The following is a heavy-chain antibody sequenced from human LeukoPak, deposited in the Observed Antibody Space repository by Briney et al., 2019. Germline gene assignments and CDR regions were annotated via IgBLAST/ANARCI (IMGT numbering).Heavy chain of an antibody. CDR3: VSGSLQSGYNFDY. CDR2: IKYDGSAT. D-gene: IGHD3-3*01. Sequence: GGSLRLSCAASGFTFSNYWMHWIRQVPGKGLVWVSHIKYDGSATNYADSVKGRFTISRDNAKNTLYLQMNSLRAEDTTVYYCVSGSLQSGYNFDYWGQGALVTVSS. J-gene: IGHJ4*02. V-gene: IGHV3-74*01. CDR1: GFTFSNYW.